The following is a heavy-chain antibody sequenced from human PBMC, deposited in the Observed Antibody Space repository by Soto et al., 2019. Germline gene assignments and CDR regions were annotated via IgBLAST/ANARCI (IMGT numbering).Heavy chain of an antibody. J-gene: IGHJ3*02. CDR3: ARDSTDRDAFDI. D-gene: IGHD1-1*01. V-gene: IGHV3-21*01. CDR2: ISSSSSYI. CDR1: GFTFSSYS. Sequence: EVQLVESGGGLVKPGGSLRLSCAASGFTFSSYSMNWVRQAPGKGLEWVSSISSSSSYIYYADPVKGRFTISRDNAKNSLYLQMNSLRAEDTAVYYCARDSTDRDAFDIWGQGTMVTVSS.